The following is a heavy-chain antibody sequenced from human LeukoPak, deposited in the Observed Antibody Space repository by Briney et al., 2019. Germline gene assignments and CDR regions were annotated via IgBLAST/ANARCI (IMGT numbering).Heavy chain of an antibody. J-gene: IGHJ4*02. CDR1: GFTVSSNY. D-gene: IGHD2/OR15-2a*01. V-gene: IGHV3-53*01. CDR2: IYSGGS. CDR3: ARAYTL. Sequence: RPGGSLRLSCAASGFTVSSNYMSWVRQAPGKGLEWVSVIYSGGSVKGRFTISRDNSKNTLYLQMNSLRAEDTAVYYCARAYTLWGQGTLVTVSS.